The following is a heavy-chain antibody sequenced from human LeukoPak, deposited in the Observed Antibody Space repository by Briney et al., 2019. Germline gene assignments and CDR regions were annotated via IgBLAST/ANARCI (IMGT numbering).Heavy chain of an antibody. V-gene: IGHV1-18*01. CDR3: ARERSITIFGVVIHYYYYGMDV. CDR2: ISAYNGNT. Sequence: ASVKVSCKASGYTFTSYGISWVRQAPGQGLEWMGWISAYNGNTNYAQKLQGRVTMTTDTSTSTAYMELRSLRSDDTAVYYCARERSITIFGVVIHYYYYGMDVRGQGTTVTVSS. CDR1: GYTFTSYG. J-gene: IGHJ6*02. D-gene: IGHD3-3*01.